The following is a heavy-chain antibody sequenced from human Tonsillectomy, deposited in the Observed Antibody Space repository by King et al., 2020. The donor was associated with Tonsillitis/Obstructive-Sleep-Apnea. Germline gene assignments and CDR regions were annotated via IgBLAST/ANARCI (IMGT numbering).Heavy chain of an antibody. CDR3: ARGRYCSSTSCYGHDY. V-gene: IGHV4-34*01. CDR2: INHSGST. CDR1: GGSFSGYY. D-gene: IGHD2-2*01. Sequence: VQLQQWGAGLLKPSETLSLPCAVYGGSFSGYYWSWIRQPPGKGLEWIGEINHSGSTNYNPSLKSRVTISVDTSKNQFSLKLSSVTAADTAVYYCARGRYCSSTSCYGHDYWGQGTLVTVSS. J-gene: IGHJ4*02.